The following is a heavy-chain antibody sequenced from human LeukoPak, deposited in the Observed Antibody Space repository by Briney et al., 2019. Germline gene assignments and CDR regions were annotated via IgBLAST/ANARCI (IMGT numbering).Heavy chain of an antibody. CDR1: GGSISSYY. V-gene: IGHV4-4*09. CDR3: AGRGHRYSRD. D-gene: IGHD2-15*01. Sequence: SETLSLTCTVSGGSISSYYWSWIRQPAGKGLEWIGFIQDSGITDYNPSLKSRLIISVDTSKNLFSLTLRSVTAADTAVYYCAGRGHRYSRDWGQGILVTVSS. J-gene: IGHJ1*01. CDR2: IQDSGIT.